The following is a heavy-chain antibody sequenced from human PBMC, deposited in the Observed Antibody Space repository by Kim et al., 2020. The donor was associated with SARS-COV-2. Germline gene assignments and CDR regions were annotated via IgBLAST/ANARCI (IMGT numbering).Heavy chain of an antibody. CDR2: IIPIFGTA. CDR3: ARVSGSYQSYYYYYGMDV. CDR1: GGTFSSYA. D-gene: IGHD3-10*01. V-gene: IGHV1-69*13. J-gene: IGHJ6*02. Sequence: SVKVSCKASGGTFSSYAISWVRQAPGQGLEWMGGIIPIFGTANYAQKFQGRVTITADESTSTAYMELSSLRSEDTAVYYCARVSGSYQSYYYYYGMDVWGQGTTVTVSS.